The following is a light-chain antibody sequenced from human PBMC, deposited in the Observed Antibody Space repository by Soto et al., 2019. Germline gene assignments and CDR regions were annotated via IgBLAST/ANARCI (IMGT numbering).Light chain of an antibody. CDR3: QRSYNASWT. J-gene: IGKJ1*01. CDR2: TAS. Sequence: DIQMTQSPSSLSASVVDRVTITCRASQSISKFLSWYQKKPGKDPKLLIYTASSLQSRVPSTFSDHGSGTDFTLTISTLQPEDFATYDCQRSYNASWTFGQWTKLEIK. CDR1: QSISKF. V-gene: IGKV1-39*01.